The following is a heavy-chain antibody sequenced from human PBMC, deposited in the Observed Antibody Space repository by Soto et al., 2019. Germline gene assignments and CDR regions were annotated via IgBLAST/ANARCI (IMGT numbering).Heavy chain of an antibody. Sequence: EVQLLESGGGLAQPGGSLRLSCVGSGFSINNYAMNWVRQAPGKGLEWVAGISHDGGSTSYVDSVKGRFILSKETSKNVLYLQMSGLRAEDTAVYYCAKEAVDVHGIGYGMDVWGQGTTVIVSS. V-gene: IGHV3-23*01. J-gene: IGHJ6*02. CDR2: ISHDGGST. D-gene: IGHD1-1*01. CDR1: GFSINNYA. CDR3: AKEAVDVHGIGYGMDV.